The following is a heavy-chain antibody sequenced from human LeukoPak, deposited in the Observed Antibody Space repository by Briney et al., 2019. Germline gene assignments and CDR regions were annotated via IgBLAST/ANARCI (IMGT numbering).Heavy chain of an antibody. CDR3: AIAYCGGDCYTDYYYGMDV. J-gene: IGHJ6*02. V-gene: IGHV1-69*01. CDR1: GGTFSSYA. CDR2: IIPIFGTA. D-gene: IGHD2-21*02. Sequence: GSSVKVSCKASGGTFSSYAISWVRQAPGQGLEWMGGIIPIFGTANCAQKFQGRVTITADESTSTAYMELSSLRSEDTAVYYCAIAYCGGDCYTDYYYGMDVWGQGTTVTVSS.